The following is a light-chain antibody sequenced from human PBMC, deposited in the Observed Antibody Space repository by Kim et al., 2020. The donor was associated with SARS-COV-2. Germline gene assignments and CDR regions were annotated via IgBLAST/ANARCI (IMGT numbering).Light chain of an antibody. CDR2: RNN. Sequence: QAGLTQPPSVSKGLRQTATLTCTGNSNNVDYQGAAWLQQHQGHPPKLLSYRNNNRPSGISERFSASRSGNTASLTITGLQPEDEADYYCSAWDSSPSAWVFGGGTQLTVL. V-gene: IGLV10-54*01. J-gene: IGLJ3*02. CDR1: SNNVDYQG. CDR3: SAWDSSPSAWV.